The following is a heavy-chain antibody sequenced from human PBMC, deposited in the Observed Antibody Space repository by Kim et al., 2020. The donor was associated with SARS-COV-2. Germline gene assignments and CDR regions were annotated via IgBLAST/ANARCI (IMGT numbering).Heavy chain of an antibody. CDR2: INHSGST. J-gene: IGHJ6*02. CDR1: GGSFSGYY. V-gene: IGHV4-34*01. D-gene: IGHD3-10*01. CDR3: ARGSAGSGSYYKRYYYYGMDV. Sequence: SETLSLTCAVYGGSFSGYYWSWIRQPPGKGLEWIGEINHSGSTNYNPSLKSRVTISVDTSKNQFSLKLSSVTAADTAVYYCARGSAGSGSYYKRYYYYGMDVWGQGTTVTVSS.